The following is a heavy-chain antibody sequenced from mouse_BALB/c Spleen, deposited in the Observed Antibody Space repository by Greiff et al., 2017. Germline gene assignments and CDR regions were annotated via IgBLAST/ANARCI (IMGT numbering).Heavy chain of an antibody. J-gene: IGHJ4*01. CDR1: GYTFTSYV. Sequence: EVQLQQSGPELVKPGASVKMSCKASGYTFTSYVMHWVKQKPGQGLEWIGYINPYNDGTKYNEKFKGKATLTSDKSSSTAYMELSSLTSEDSAVYYCARGDYYGSSYPYYAMDYWGQGTSVTVSS. CDR3: ARGDYYGSSYPYYAMDY. D-gene: IGHD1-1*01. V-gene: IGHV1-14*01. CDR2: INPYNDGT.